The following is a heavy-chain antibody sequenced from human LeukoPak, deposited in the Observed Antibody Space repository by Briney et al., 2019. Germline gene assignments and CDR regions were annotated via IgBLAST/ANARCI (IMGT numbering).Heavy chain of an antibody. CDR1: GGSISSYY. V-gene: IGHV4-59*01. CDR2: IYYSGST. D-gene: IGHD6-19*01. J-gene: IGHJ4*02. CDR3: ARRNKFSSGWFVIDY. Sequence: SETLSLTCTVSGGSISSYYWSWIRQPPGKGLDWIGYIYYSGSTNYNPTLKSRVTISVDTSKNQFSLKLSSVTAADTAVYYCARRNKFSSGWFVIDYWGQGTLVTVSS.